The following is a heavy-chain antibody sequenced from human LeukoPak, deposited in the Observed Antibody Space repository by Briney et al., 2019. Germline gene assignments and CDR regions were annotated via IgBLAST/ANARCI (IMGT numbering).Heavy chain of an antibody. CDR1: GGSISSGSYY. V-gene: IGHV4-61*02. Sequence: SQTLSLTCTVSGGSISSGSYYWSWIRQPAGKGLEWLGRIYTSGSTNYNPSLKSRVTISVDTSKNQFSLKLSSVTAADTAVYYCARGGSGWYDGPVENWFDPWGQGTLVTVSS. D-gene: IGHD6-19*01. CDR2: IYTSGST. CDR3: ARGGSGWYDGPVENWFDP. J-gene: IGHJ5*02.